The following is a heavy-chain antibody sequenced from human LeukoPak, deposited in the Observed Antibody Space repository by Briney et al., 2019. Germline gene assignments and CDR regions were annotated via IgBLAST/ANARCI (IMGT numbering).Heavy chain of an antibody. CDR2: VYPGDSDT. CDR1: GYSFTSYW. D-gene: IGHD6-19*01. Sequence: GESLKISCKGSGYSFTSYWIGWVRQMPGKGLEWMGIVYPGDSDTRYSPSFQGQVTISADKSISTAYLQWSSLKASDTAMYYCARGSQWLVRGVDYWGQGTLVTVSS. J-gene: IGHJ4*02. CDR3: ARGSQWLVRGVDY. V-gene: IGHV5-51*01.